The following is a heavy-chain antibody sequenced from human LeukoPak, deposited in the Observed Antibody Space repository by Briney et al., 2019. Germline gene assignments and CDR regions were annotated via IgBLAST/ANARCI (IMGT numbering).Heavy chain of an antibody. Sequence: KPGGSLRLSCAASGFTFSSYTMNWVRQAPGEGLEWVSSISSSSSYIYYADSVKGRFTISRDNAKNFLYLQLNSLRAEDTAVYYCARDRATPITIFGVVIDYWGQGTLVTVSS. CDR3: ARDRATPITIFGVVIDY. V-gene: IGHV3-21*01. D-gene: IGHD3-3*01. CDR1: GFTFSSYT. J-gene: IGHJ4*02. CDR2: ISSSSSYI.